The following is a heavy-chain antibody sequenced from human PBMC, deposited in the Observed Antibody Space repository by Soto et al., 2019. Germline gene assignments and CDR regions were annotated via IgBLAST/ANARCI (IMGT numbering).Heavy chain of an antibody. Sequence: QVQLVESGGGVVQPGRSLRLSCAASGFTFSSYGMHWVRQAPGKGLEWVAVIWYDGSNKYYADSVKGRFTISRDNSKNTLNLQMNSLRAEDTAVYYCARGGMDTAFDYGMDVWGQGTTVTVSS. J-gene: IGHJ6*02. D-gene: IGHD5-18*01. CDR1: GFTFSSYG. CDR3: ARGGMDTAFDYGMDV. V-gene: IGHV3-33*01. CDR2: IWYDGSNK.